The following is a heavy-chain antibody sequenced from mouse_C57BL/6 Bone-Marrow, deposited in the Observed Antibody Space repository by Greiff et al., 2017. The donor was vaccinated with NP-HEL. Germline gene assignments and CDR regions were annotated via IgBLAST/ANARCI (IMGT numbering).Heavy chain of an antibody. CDR2: ISSGSSTI. J-gene: IGHJ2*01. D-gene: IGHD2-3*01. CDR1: GFTFSDYG. V-gene: IGHV5-17*01. CDR3: ARNDYVDY. Sequence: EVKLVESGGGLVKPGGSLKLSCAASGFTFSDYGMHWVRQAPEKGLEWVAYISSGSSTIYYADTVQGRFTISRNNAKNTLFLQMTSLRSEDTAMYYCARNDYVDYWGQGTTLTVSS.